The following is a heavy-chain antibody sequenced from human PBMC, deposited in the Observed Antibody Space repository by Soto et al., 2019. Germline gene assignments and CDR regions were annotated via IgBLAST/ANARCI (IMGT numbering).Heavy chain of an antibody. Sequence: PGGSLRLSCAASGFTFSSYGMHWVRQAPGKGLEWVAVISYDGSNKYYADSVKGRFTISRDNSKNTLYLQMNSLRAEDTAVYYCAKVDYDFWKGGSAPENYYYYMDVWGKGTTVTVSS. CDR3: AKVDYDFWKGGSAPENYYYYMDV. D-gene: IGHD3-3*01. CDR1: GFTFSSYG. V-gene: IGHV3-30*18. CDR2: ISYDGSNK. J-gene: IGHJ6*03.